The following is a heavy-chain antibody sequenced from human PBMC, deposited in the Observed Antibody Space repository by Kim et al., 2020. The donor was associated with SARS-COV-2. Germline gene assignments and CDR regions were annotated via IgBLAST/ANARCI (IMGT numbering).Heavy chain of an antibody. Sequence: YADSVKGRSTITRDNSKNTLYLQMNSLRADDTAVYYCAKGKGVIKGAFDMWGQGTMVIVSS. D-gene: IGHD3-10*01. J-gene: IGHJ3*02. CDR3: AKGKGVIKGAFDM. V-gene: IGHV3-23*01.